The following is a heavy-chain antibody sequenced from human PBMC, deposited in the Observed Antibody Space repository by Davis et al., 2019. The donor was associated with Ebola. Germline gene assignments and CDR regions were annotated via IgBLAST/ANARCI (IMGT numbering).Heavy chain of an antibody. V-gene: IGHV3-72*01. D-gene: IGHD3-22*01. CDR3: ARDPTEWLLLYGYFDL. Sequence: GGSLRLSCAVSGFTFSDHYMDWVRQAPGKGLEWVGRARNKANSYATEYAASVKGRFTISRDDSKNSLYLQMNSLKTEDTAVYYCARDPTEWLLLYGYFDLWGRGTLVTVSS. CDR2: ARNKANSYAT. J-gene: IGHJ2*01. CDR1: GFTFSDHY.